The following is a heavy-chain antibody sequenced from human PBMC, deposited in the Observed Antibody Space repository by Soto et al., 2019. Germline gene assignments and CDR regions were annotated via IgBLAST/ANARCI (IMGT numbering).Heavy chain of an antibody. CDR2: ISGSGGST. Sequence: GGSLRLSCAASGFTFSSYAMSWVRQAPGKGLEWVSAISGSGGSTYYADSVKDRFTISRDNSKNTLYLQMNSLRAEDTAVYYCAKYLYSSMGYYYYYYMDVWGKGTTVTVSS. V-gene: IGHV3-23*01. CDR3: AKYLYSSMGYYYYYYMDV. D-gene: IGHD6-13*01. CDR1: GFTFSSYA. J-gene: IGHJ6*03.